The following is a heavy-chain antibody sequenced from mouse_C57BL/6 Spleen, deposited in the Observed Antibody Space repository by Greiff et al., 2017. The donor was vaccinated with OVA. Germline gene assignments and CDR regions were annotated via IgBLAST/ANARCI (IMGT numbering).Heavy chain of an antibody. D-gene: IGHD2-4*01. CDR2: INYDGSST. Sequence: EVQGVESAGGLVQPGRSMKLSCTASGFTFSDYYMAWVRQVPEKGLEWVANINYDGSSTYYLDSLKSRFIISRDNAKNILYLQMSSLKSEDTATYYCAREDYDYDRVYFDYWGQGTTLTVSS. CDR1: GFTFSDYY. CDR3: AREDYDYDRVYFDY. V-gene: IGHV5-16*01. J-gene: IGHJ2*01.